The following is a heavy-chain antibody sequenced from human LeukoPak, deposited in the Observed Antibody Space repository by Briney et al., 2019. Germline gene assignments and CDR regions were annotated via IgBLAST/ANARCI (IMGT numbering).Heavy chain of an antibody. CDR1: GFTFSSYS. V-gene: IGHV3-21*01. Sequence: GGSLRLSCAASGFTFSSYSMNWVRQAPGKGLEWVSSISSSSSYIYYADSVKGRFTISRDNAKNSLYLQMNSLRAEDTAVYYCARGCSSTSCYVLGSSSTYDFVYWGQGTLVTVSS. D-gene: IGHD2-2*01. CDR2: ISSSSSYI. CDR3: ARGCSSTSCYVLGSSSTYDFVY. J-gene: IGHJ4*02.